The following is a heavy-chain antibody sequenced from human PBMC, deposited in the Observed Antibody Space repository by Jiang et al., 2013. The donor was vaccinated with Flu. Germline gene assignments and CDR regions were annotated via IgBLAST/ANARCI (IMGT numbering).Heavy chain of an antibody. D-gene: IGHD3-10*01. Sequence: GAEVKKPGSSVKVSCKASGGTFSSYAISWVRQAPGQGLEWMGGIIPIFGTANYAQKFQGRVTITADESTSTAYMELSSLRSEDTAVYYCASREGVYYGSGSYYTYYYYYYGMDVWGQGTTVTVSS. CDR3: ASREGVYYGSGSYYTYYYYYYGMDV. V-gene: IGHV1-69*01. CDR1: GGTFSSYA. J-gene: IGHJ6*02. CDR2: IIPIFGTA.